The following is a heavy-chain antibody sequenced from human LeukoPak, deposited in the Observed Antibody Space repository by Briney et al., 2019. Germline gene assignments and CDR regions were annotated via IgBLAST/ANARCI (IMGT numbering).Heavy chain of an antibody. CDR1: GITFSVSA. D-gene: IGHD3-10*01. V-gene: IGHV3-73*01. CDR3: STMVRGVIGY. Sequence: GGSLTLSCATSGITFSVSALHWVRQASGKGLEWVGHIRTKTNNYATAYGASVKGRFTISRDDSKNRAYLQMNSLKIEDTAVYYCSTMVRGVIGYWGQGTLVAVSS. J-gene: IGHJ4*02. CDR2: IRTKTNNYAT.